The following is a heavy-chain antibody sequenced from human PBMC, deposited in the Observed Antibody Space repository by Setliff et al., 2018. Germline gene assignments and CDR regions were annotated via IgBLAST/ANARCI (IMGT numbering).Heavy chain of an antibody. J-gene: IGHJ6*02. CDR2: ISYDGSNK. D-gene: IGHD2-15*01. CDR3: AKVGWSYGMDV. Sequence: GGSLRLSCAASGFTFSSYAMHWVRQAPGKGLEWVAVISYDGSNKYYADSVKGRFTISRDNSKNTLYLQMNSLRAEDTAVYYCAKVGWSYGMDVWGQGTTVTVSS. V-gene: IGHV3-30-3*01. CDR1: GFTFSSYA.